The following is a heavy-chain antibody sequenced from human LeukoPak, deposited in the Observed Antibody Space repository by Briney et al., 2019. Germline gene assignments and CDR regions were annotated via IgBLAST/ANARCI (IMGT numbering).Heavy chain of an antibody. D-gene: IGHD3-10*01. CDR2: IWDDGSNK. Sequence: GRSLRLSCAASGFTFSSYGMHWVRQAPGKGLEWVAVIWDDGSNKYYADSVKGRFTISRDNSKNTLYLQMNSLRAEDTAVYYCARDKSYSGSYSRFDYWGQGTLVTVSS. CDR3: ARDKSYSGSYSRFDY. V-gene: IGHV3-33*01. CDR1: GFTFSSYG. J-gene: IGHJ4*02.